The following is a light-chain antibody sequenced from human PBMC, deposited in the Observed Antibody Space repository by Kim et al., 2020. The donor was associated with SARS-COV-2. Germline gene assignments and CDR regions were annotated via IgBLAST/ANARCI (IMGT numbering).Light chain of an antibody. Sequence: SYELTQPPSVSVAPGKTARITCGGNNIGSKSVHWYQQKPGQAPVLVIYYGSDRPSGIPERFPGSNSGNTATLTISRIKAGDEADYYCQVWDSSSDHRGVFGTGTQVTVL. V-gene: IGLV3-21*04. J-gene: IGLJ1*01. CDR1: NIGSKS. CDR2: YGS. CDR3: QVWDSSSDHRGV.